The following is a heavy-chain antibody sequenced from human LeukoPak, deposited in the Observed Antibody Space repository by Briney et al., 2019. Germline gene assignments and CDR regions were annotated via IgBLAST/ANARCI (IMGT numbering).Heavy chain of an antibody. V-gene: IGHV4-59*12. J-gene: IGHJ4*02. CDR2: ISYSGST. CDR3: ARSVTSYGYYFDY. CDR1: GVSISGYC. D-gene: IGHD5-18*01. Sequence: PSETLSLTCTVSGVSISGYCWSWIRQPPGKGLEWIGYISYSGSTNYNPSLKSRVTISVDTSKNQFSLKLSPVTAADTAVYYCARSVTSYGYYFDYWGQGTLVTVSS.